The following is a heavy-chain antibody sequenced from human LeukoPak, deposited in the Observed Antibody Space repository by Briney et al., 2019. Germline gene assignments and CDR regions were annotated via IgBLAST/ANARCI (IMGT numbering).Heavy chain of an antibody. J-gene: IGHJ4*02. CDR2: IVVGSGNT. Sequence: VASVKVSCKASGFTFTSSVVQWVRQARGQRLEWIGWIVVGSGNTNYAQKFQERVTITRDMSTSTAYMELSSLRFEDTAVYYCAADRAGSYLRFVYWGQGTLVTVSS. CDR3: AADRAGSYLRFVY. D-gene: IGHD3-10*01. CDR1: GFTFTSSV. V-gene: IGHV1-58*01.